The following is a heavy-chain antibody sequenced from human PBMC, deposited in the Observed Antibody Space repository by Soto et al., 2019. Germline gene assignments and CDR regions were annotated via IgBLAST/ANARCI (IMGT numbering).Heavy chain of an antibody. V-gene: IGHV3-21*01. D-gene: IGHD2-2*01. J-gene: IGHJ4*02. CDR2: VSFRGDI. Sequence: RLSCTASGFMLSSYTMNWVRQAPGKGLEWVSSVSFRGDIYYADSLEGRFTISRDDAKNSLYLQMNSLRAEDTAVYYCARGCSSASCYYYWGQGTLVTVSS. CDR1: GFMLSSYT. CDR3: ARGCSSASCYYY.